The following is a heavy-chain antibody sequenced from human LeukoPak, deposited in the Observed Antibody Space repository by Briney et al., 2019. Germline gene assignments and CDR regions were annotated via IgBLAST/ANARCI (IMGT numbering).Heavy chain of an antibody. V-gene: IGHV5-51*01. CDR3: ARNTMVRGGTVWHAFDI. J-gene: IGHJ3*02. CDR2: IYPGDSDT. CDR1: GYSFTSYW. Sequence: GESLKISCKGSGYSFTSYWIGWVRQMPGKGLEWMGIIYPGDSDTRYSPSFQGQVTISADKSISTAYLQWSSLKASDTAMYYCARNTMVRGGTVWHAFDIWGQGTMVTVSS. D-gene: IGHD3-10*01.